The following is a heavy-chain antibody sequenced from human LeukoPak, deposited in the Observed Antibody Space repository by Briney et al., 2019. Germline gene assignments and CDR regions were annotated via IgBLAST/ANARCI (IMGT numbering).Heavy chain of an antibody. CDR2: IKQDGSEN. CDR1: GFTFSSYW. V-gene: IGHV3-7*01. Sequence: PGGSLRLSCAASGFTFSSYWMSWVRQAPGKGLEWVANIKQDGSENYYVDSVKGRFTISRDNAKNSLYLQMNSLRAEDTAVYYCARARTVVTPRYFDYWGQGTLVTVSS. J-gene: IGHJ4*02. D-gene: IGHD4-23*01. CDR3: ARARTVVTPRYFDY.